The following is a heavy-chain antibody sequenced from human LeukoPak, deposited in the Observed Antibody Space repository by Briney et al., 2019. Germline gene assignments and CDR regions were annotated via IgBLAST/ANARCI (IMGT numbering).Heavy chain of an antibody. Sequence: ASVKVSCKASGYTFTSYGISWVRQAPGQGLEWMGWISAYNGNTNYAQKLQGRVTMTTDASTSTAYMELRSLRSDDTAVYYCAAVAFATHGRDYWGQGTLVTVSS. CDR1: GYTFTSYG. V-gene: IGHV1-18*01. D-gene: IGHD2-15*01. CDR3: AAVAFATHGRDY. J-gene: IGHJ4*02. CDR2: ISAYNGNT.